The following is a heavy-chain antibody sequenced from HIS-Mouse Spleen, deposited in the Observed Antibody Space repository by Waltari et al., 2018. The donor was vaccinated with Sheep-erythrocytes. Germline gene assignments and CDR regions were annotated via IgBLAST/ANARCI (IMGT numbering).Heavy chain of an antibody. CDR2: INHSGST. J-gene: IGHJ4*02. D-gene: IGHD3-9*01. Sequence: QVQLQQWGAGLLKPSETLSLTCAVYGGSFSGYHWSWIRQPPGKGLEWIGEINHSGSTNYNPSLKSRVTISVDTSKNQFSLKLSSVTAADTAVYYCARGGRRTGFDYWGQGTLVTVSS. CDR1: GGSFSGYH. V-gene: IGHV4-34*01. CDR3: ARGGRRTGFDY.